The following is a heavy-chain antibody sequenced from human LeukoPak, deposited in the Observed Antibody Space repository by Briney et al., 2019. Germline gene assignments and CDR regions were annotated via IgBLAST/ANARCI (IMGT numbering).Heavy chain of an antibody. CDR2: IRYDGSDK. CDR3: ARDTGVGATTLDY. Sequence: PGGSLRLSCAASGFTFSSYGMHWVRQAPGEGLEWVAFIRYDGSDKYYADSVKGRFTISRDNSKNTLYLQMNSLRSEDTAVYYCARDTGVGATTLDYWGQGTLVTVSS. J-gene: IGHJ4*02. D-gene: IGHD1-26*01. CDR1: GFTFSSYG. V-gene: IGHV3-30*02.